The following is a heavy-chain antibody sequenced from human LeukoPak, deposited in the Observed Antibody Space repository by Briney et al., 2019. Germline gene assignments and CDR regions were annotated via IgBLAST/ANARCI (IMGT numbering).Heavy chain of an antibody. CDR2: INHSGST. Sequence: SETLSLTCAVYGGSFSGYYWSWIRQPPGKGLEWIGEINHSGSTNYNPSLKSRVTISVDTSKNQFSLKLSSVTAAHTAVYYCASGGLDIVVVPAAIKTYYFDYWGQGTLVTVSS. CDR3: ASGGLDIVVVPAAIKTYYFDY. V-gene: IGHV4-34*01. D-gene: IGHD2-2*03. J-gene: IGHJ4*02. CDR1: GGSFSGYY.